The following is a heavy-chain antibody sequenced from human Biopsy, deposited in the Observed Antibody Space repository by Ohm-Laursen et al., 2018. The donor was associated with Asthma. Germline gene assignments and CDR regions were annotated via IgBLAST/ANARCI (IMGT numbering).Heavy chain of an antibody. V-gene: IGHV1-69*13. CDR1: GYSLTDLS. D-gene: IGHD6-19*01. CDR3: ARCQVGYSSGWSLLLKKIYYSGMDV. CDR2: ISPIFGSS. Sequence: ASVKVSCKISGYSLTDLSMHWVRQAPGLGLEWMGGISPIFGSSNYAQRFQGRVTITADESTSTAYMEVTSLRSEDTAIYYCARCQVGYSSGWSLLLKKIYYSGMDVWGQGTAVTVSS. J-gene: IGHJ6*02.